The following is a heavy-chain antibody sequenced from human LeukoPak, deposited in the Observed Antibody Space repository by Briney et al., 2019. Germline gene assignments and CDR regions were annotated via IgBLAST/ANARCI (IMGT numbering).Heavy chain of an antibody. CDR3: ARVRYSGYGDFDY. V-gene: IGHV4-4*02. D-gene: IGHD5-12*01. CDR1: GGSISSSNW. Sequence: PSETLSLTCAVSGGSISSSNWWSWVRQPPGKGLEWIGEIYHSGSTNYNPSLKSRVTISVDKSKNQFSLKLSSVTAADTAVYYCARVRYSGYGDFDYWGQGTLVTVSS. CDR2: IYHSGST. J-gene: IGHJ4*02.